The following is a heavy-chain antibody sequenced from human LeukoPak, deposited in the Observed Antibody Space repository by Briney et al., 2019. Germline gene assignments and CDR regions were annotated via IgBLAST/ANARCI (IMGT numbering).Heavy chain of an antibody. CDR3: ARQGSSGWSGNFDY. Sequence: PGRSLRLSCAASGFTFSSYAMHWVRQAPGKGLEWVAVISCDGSNKYYADSVKGRFTISRDNSKNTLYLQMNSLRAEDTAVYYCARQGSSGWSGNFDYWGQGTLVTVSS. CDR2: ISCDGSNK. J-gene: IGHJ4*02. V-gene: IGHV3-30*04. D-gene: IGHD6-19*01. CDR1: GFTFSSYA.